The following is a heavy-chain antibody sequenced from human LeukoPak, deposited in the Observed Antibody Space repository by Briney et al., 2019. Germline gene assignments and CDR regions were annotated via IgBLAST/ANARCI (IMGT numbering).Heavy chain of an antibody. CDR3: AREVKEQSLGRGPFDH. D-gene: IGHD1/OR15-1a*01. CDR1: GGTISKYS. V-gene: IGHV1-69*06. CDR2: IIPMYDTS. J-gene: IGHJ4*02. Sequence: ASVKVSCKAPGGTISKYSFSWVRQVPGQGLDWMGRIIPMYDTSNYAQRFEGRVTFTADTSTSTAYMELRRLRSDGTAVYYCAREVKEQSLGRGPFDHWGQGTLLVVSS.